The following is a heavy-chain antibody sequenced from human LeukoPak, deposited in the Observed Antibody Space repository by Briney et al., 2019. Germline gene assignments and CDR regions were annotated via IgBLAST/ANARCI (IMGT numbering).Heavy chain of an antibody. Sequence: GGSLRLSCAASGFTVRSNYVTWVRQAPGKGLEWVSDINGSGGSTYYADSVKGRFTISRDNSKNTLFLQMNSLRAEDTAVYYCAKRGAIWGQGTMVTVSS. D-gene: IGHD3-16*01. V-gene: IGHV3-23*01. J-gene: IGHJ3*02. CDR1: GFTVRSNY. CDR3: AKRGAI. CDR2: INGSGGST.